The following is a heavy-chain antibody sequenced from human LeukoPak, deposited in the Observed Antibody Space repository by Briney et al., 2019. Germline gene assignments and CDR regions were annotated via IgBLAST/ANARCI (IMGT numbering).Heavy chain of an antibody. J-gene: IGHJ4*02. V-gene: IGHV4-59*08. CDR3: AGANWGSYYSDY. CDR2: IYYSGST. D-gene: IGHD7-27*01. Sequence: SETLSLTCTVSGGSISSYYWSWIRQPPGKGLEWIGYIYYSGSTNYNPSLKSRVTISVDTSKNQFSLKLSSVTAADTAVYYCAGANWGSYYSDYWGQGTLVTVSS. CDR1: GGSISSYY.